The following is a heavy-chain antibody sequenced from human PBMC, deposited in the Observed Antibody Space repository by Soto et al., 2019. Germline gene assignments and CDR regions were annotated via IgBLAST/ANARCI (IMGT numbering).Heavy chain of an antibody. Sequence: GGSLRLSCAASGFTFSDYYMTWIRQAPGKGLEWVSYMSSSGKTIYYADSVKGRFTISRDNAKNSLYLQMNSLRAEDTAMYYCASGEYSFWFDPWGQGTLVTVSS. CDR1: GFTFSDYY. D-gene: IGHD5-18*01. CDR2: MSSSGKTI. V-gene: IGHV3-11*01. J-gene: IGHJ5*02. CDR3: ASGEYSFWFDP.